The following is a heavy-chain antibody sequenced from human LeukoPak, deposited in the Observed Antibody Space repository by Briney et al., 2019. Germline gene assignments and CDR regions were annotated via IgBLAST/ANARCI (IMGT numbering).Heavy chain of an antibody. CDR3: ARDWNYYDTSGYHRPFDY. CDR2: IIYSGST. Sequence: NASETLSLTCTVSGGSISGTSYYWGWIRQSPGKGLEWIGGIIYSGSTYYNPSLMSRVTMSVDTSENQFSLNLSSVTAADTAIYYCARDWNYYDTSGYHRPFDYWGQGTLVTVSS. V-gene: IGHV4-39*07. CDR1: GGSISGTSYY. J-gene: IGHJ4*02. D-gene: IGHD3-22*01.